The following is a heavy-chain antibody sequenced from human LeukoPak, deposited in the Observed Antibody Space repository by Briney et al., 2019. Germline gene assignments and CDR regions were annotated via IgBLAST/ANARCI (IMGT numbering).Heavy chain of an antibody. Sequence: GGSLRLSCAASGFTFSSYATSWVRRAPGKGLGWVSAISGSGGSTYYADSVKGRFTISRDNSKNTLYLQMNSLRAEDTAVYYCANQGSSVTPAYWGQGTLVTVSS. CDR1: GFTFSSYA. V-gene: IGHV3-23*01. CDR3: ANQGSSVTPAY. J-gene: IGHJ4*02. CDR2: ISGSGGST. D-gene: IGHD4-11*01.